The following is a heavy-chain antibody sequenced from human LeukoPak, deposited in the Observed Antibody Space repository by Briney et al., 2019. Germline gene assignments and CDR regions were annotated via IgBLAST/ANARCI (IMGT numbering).Heavy chain of an antibody. CDR3: ARDLPPWNYFDY. CDR2: IKQDGSEK. J-gene: IGHJ4*02. D-gene: IGHD1-1*01. Sequence: PGGSLRLSCAASGFTFSNYGMSWVRQAPGKGLEWVANIKQDGSEKYYVDSVKGRFTISRDNAKNSLYLQMNSLRAEDTAMYYCARDLPPWNYFDYWGQGSLVTVSS. CDR1: GFTFSNYG. V-gene: IGHV3-7*01.